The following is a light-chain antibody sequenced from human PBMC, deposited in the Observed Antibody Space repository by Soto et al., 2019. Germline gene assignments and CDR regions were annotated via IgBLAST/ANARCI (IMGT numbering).Light chain of an antibody. CDR2: GAY. J-gene: IGKJ1*01. CDR3: QHYGHKIWA. V-gene: IGKV3-20*01. CDR1: QSVTSDY. Sequence: EVVVTQSPGTLSLSPGERATLSCRASQSVTSDYLAWYQQKPGQSPRLLMSGAYRRATGVPDRFSGSGSRRDFTLTISRFEPEYIAVYYWQHYGHKIWACGQRTKVEIK.